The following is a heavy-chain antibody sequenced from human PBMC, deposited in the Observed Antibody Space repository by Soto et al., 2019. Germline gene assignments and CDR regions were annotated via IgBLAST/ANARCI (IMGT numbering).Heavy chain of an antibody. Sequence: QITLKESGATLVKPTQTLTLTCTFSGFSLSTSGVGVGWIRQPPGKALEWLALIYWDDDKRYSPSLKSKLTITKYTAKNQVVLTMPNMGPVATATYYCARSPPAAGPSLYFDLWGRGTLVTVSS. CDR2: IYWDDDK. J-gene: IGHJ2*01. V-gene: IGHV2-5*02. D-gene: IGHD6-13*01. CDR1: GFSLSTSGVG. CDR3: ARSPPAAGPSLYFDL.